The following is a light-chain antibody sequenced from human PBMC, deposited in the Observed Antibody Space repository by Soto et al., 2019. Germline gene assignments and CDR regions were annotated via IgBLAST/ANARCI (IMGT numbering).Light chain of an antibody. V-gene: IGKV1-27*01. CDR1: QGIRNY. CDR2: AAS. Sequence: DIQMTQSPSSLSASVGDRVTITCLASQGIRNYLAWYQQKPGKVPKLLISAASTLQSGGPVRVSGSGSATAFILTIGSLQTEDVATYYCPEYNGPSHTFGGGTKVEIK. J-gene: IGKJ4*01. CDR3: PEYNGPSHT.